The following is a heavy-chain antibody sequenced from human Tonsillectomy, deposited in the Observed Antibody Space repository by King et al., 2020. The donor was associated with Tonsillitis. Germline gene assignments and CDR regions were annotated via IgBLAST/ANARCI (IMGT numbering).Heavy chain of an antibody. Sequence: EVQLVESGGGLVQPGGSLRLSCVASGFTFSSYAMSWVRQAPGKGLKWVSSISGSGGSTYYEDSVKGRFTISRDNSKNMLFLQMNSLRAEDTAVYYCAKVGDYYPFDYWGQGTLVTVSS. J-gene: IGHJ4*02. D-gene: IGHD4-17*01. CDR2: ISGSGGST. V-gene: IGHV3-23*04. CDR1: GFTFSSYA. CDR3: AKVGDYYPFDY.